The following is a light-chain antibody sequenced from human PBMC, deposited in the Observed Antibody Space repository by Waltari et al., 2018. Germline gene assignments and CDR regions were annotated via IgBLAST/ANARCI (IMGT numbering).Light chain of an antibody. CDR1: SLRHYY. V-gene: IGLV3-19*01. CDR3: TPRDTTTYHLGV. CDR2: GKN. J-gene: IGLJ3*02. Sequence: SSVLTQDPAVSVALGQTVRITCQGDSLRHYYANWYQQKPGQAPVLVIYGKNSRPWCIPGRFSSSTSGNTASLIITGAQAEDEADYYCTPRDTTTYHLGVFGGGTKLTVL.